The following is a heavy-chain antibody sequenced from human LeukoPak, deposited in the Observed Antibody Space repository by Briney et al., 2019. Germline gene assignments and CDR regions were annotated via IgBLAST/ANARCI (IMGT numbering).Heavy chain of an antibody. CDR3: AREGNGLLPKDLGY. Sequence: GASVKVSCKGSGYTFTDYYLHWVRQAPGQGLEWVGYINPRDGGTSSPPNFRGRVTMTTDASSSTVYMELSRLTSDDTAIYYCAREGNGLLPKDLGYWGQGTLVTVSS. CDR2: INPRDGGT. D-gene: IGHD2-15*01. CDR1: GYTFTDYY. V-gene: IGHV1-2*02. J-gene: IGHJ4*02.